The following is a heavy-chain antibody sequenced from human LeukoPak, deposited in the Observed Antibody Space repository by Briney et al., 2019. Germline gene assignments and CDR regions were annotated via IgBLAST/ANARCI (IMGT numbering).Heavy chain of an antibody. D-gene: IGHD3-22*01. CDR1: GFTFSSYS. Sequence: GGSLRLSCAASGFTFSSYSMNWVRQAPGKGLEWVSSIISSSSYIYYAASVKGRFTISRDNAKNSLYLQMNSLRAADTAVYYCARDHLTYYYDSSGLYWGQGTLVTVSS. J-gene: IGHJ4*02. V-gene: IGHV3-21*01. CDR3: ARDHLTYYYDSSGLY. CDR2: IISSSSYI.